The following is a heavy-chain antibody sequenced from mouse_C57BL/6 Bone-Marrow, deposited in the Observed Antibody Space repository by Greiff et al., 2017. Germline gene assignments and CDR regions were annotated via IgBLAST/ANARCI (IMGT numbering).Heavy chain of an antibody. CDR1: GYTFTSYW. CDR2: IDPSDSYT. CDR3: ARDGYYYFDY. J-gene: IGHJ2*01. V-gene: IGHV1-50*01. D-gene: IGHD2-3*01. Sequence: QVQLQQPGAELVKPGASVKLSCKASGYTFTSYWMQWVKQRPGKGLEWIGEIDPSDSYTNYNQKFKGKATLTVDTSSSTAYMQLSSLTSEDAAVYYCARDGYYYFDYWGQGTTLTVSS.